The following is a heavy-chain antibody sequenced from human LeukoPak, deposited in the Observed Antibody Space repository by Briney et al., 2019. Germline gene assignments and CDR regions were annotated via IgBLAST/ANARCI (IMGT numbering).Heavy chain of an antibody. CDR2: INPSGGST. Sequence: ASVKVSCKASGYTFTSYGISWVRQAPGQGLEWMGIINPSGGSTSYAQKFQGRVTMTRDMSTSTVYMELSSLRSEDTAVYYCARDLGGAVAGTGWFDPWGQGTLVTVSS. CDR1: GYTFTSYG. V-gene: IGHV1-46*01. D-gene: IGHD6-19*01. J-gene: IGHJ5*02. CDR3: ARDLGGAVAGTGWFDP.